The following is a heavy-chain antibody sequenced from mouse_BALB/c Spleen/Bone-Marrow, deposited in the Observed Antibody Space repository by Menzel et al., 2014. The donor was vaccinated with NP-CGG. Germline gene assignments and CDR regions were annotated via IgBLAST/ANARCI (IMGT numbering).Heavy chain of an antibody. D-gene: IGHD3-1*01. CDR1: GYTFSNFW. V-gene: IGHV1-5*01. CDR2: IYPGNSDT. J-gene: IGHJ2*01. Sequence: EVHLVESGTVLARPGAAVKMSCKASGYTFSNFWMHWVKQRPGQGLEWIGTIYPGNSDTTYNQKFKGKAKLTAVTSTSTAYMELSSQTNEDSAVYYCTTLARSDFDYWGQGTPLTVSS. CDR3: TTLARSDFDY.